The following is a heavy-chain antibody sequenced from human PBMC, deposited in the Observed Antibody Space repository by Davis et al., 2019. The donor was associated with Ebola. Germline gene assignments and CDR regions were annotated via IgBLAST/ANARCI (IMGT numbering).Heavy chain of an antibody. CDR1: GFTFSGSA. J-gene: IGHJ6*02. Sequence: GGSLRLSCAASGFTFSGSAMHWVRQASGKGLEWVGRIRSKANSYATAYAASVKGRFTISRDDSKNTAYLQMNSLKTEDTAVYYCTSWVVVIATGQGMDVWGQGTTVTVSS. D-gene: IGHD2-21*01. V-gene: IGHV3-73*01. CDR2: IRSKANSYAT. CDR3: TSWVVVIATGQGMDV.